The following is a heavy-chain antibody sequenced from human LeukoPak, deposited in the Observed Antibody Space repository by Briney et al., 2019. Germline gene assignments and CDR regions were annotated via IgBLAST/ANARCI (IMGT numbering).Heavy chain of an antibody. CDR3: VRRSGSDYDAFDI. Sequence: GGSLRLSCVASGFTFTNAWMSWFRQAPGKGLEWVAVISYGGSDKHYADSVKGRFTISRDNSKNTLYLQMNSLRAEDTAVYYCVRRSGSDYDAFDIWGQGTMVTVSS. CDR2: ISYGGSDK. J-gene: IGHJ3*02. V-gene: IGHV3-30-3*01. CDR1: GFTFTNAW. D-gene: IGHD5-12*01.